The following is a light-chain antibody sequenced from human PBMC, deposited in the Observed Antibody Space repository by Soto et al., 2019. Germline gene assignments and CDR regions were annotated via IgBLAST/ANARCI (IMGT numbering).Light chain of an antibody. CDR1: QSVNSN. J-gene: IGKJ4*01. CDR2: GAS. V-gene: IGKV3-15*01. CDR3: QQYNNWPLT. Sequence: EIAMTQSPATLSVSPGERATLSCRASQSVNSNLAWYQQKPGQAPRLLIYGASTRATGIPARFSGSGSGTEFTVTISSLQSEDFAVYYCQQYNNWPLTFGGGTKVESK.